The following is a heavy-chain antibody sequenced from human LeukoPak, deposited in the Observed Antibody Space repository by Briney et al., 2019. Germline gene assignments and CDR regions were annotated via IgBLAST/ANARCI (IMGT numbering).Heavy chain of an antibody. V-gene: IGHV3-74*01. D-gene: IGHD4-11*01. CDR1: GFIFRNFW. Sequence: GGSLRLPCSVSGFIFRNFWMHWVRQAPGKGPEWVSRINNDGNLVTYADSVKGRFTISRDSARDTVFLQMNSLRVEDTAVYYCVRGLGDVWGKGTLVTVSS. J-gene: IGHJ6*04. CDR3: VRGLGDV. CDR2: INNDGNLV.